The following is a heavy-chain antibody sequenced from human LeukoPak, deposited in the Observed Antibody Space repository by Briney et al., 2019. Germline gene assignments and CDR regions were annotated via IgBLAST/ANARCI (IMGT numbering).Heavy chain of an antibody. J-gene: IGHJ3*02. V-gene: IGHV3-7*03. CDR3: ARDRVDWSFLSPDDHDAFDI. D-gene: IGHD3-9*01. CDR2: IKQDGSEK. Sequence: GGSLRLSCAASGFTFSSNWMSWVRQAPGKGLEWVANIKQDGSEKYYVDSVKGRFAISRDNAKNSLYLQMNSLRAEDTAVYYCARDRVDWSFLSPDDHDAFDIWGQGTMVTVSS. CDR1: GFTFSSNW.